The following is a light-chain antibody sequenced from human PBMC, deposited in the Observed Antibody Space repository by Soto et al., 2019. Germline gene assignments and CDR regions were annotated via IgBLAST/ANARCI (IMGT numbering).Light chain of an antibody. Sequence: EVVMTQSPAALTASPGERVTLSCRASQNIRSSLAWYQQRPGQAPRLLIYGASSRATGIPDRFSGSGSGTDFTLTIGRLEPEDFAVYYCHQYGISPPRTFGQGTKVDIK. V-gene: IGKV3-20*01. J-gene: IGKJ1*01. CDR2: GAS. CDR1: QNIRSS. CDR3: HQYGISPPRT.